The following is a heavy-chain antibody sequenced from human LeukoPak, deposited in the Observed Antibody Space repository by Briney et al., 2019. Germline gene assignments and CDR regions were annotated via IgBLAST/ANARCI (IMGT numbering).Heavy chain of an antibody. CDR2: IIPIFGTA. CDR1: GGTFSSYA. Sequence: ASVKVSCKASGGTFSSYAISWVRQAPGQGLEWMGGIIPIFGTANYAQKFQGRVTITADESTSTAYMELSSLRSEDTAVYYCARASYSSSWYHRPHFDYWGQGTLVTVSS. CDR3: ARASYSSSWYHRPHFDY. D-gene: IGHD6-13*01. J-gene: IGHJ4*02. V-gene: IGHV1-69*01.